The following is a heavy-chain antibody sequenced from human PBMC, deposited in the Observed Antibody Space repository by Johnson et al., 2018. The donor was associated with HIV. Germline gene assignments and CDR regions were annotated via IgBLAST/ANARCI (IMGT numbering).Heavy chain of an antibody. CDR1: GFTFDDFG. CDR2: INWNGGRT. CDR3: ARVRQQLVSDAFDI. V-gene: IGHV3-20*04. J-gene: IGHJ3*02. D-gene: IGHD6-13*01. Sequence: EVQLVESGGGVVRPGGSLRLSCTASGFTFDDFGMSWVRQAPGKGLEWVSGINWNGGRTGYADSVKGRFTISRDNSKNTLYLQMNSLRAEDTAVYYCARVRQQLVSDAFDIWGQGTMVTVSS.